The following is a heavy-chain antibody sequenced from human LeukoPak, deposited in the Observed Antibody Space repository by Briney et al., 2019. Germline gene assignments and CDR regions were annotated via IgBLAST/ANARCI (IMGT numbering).Heavy chain of an antibody. CDR2: ISWDGGST. CDR3: ARTGNPNYFYYYMDV. V-gene: IGHV3-43D*03. Sequence: GGSLRLSCAASGFTFDDYAMHWVRQAPGKGLEWVSLISWDGGSTYYADSVKGRFTISRDNSKNSLYLQMNSLRAEDTALYHCARTGNPNYFYYYMDVWGKGTTVTISS. D-gene: IGHD7-27*01. J-gene: IGHJ6*03. CDR1: GFTFDDYA.